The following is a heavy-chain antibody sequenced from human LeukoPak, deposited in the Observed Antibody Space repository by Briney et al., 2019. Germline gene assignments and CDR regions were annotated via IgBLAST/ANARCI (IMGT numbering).Heavy chain of an antibody. CDR3: ARDGASRGAPDEY. J-gene: IGHJ4*02. D-gene: IGHD1-14*01. CDR2: ISYDGSNK. V-gene: IGHV3-30-3*01. CDR1: GFTFSSYT. Sequence: GGSLRLSCAASGFTFSSYTMHWFRQAPGKGLEWVAVISYDGSNKDYADSVKGRFTISRDNYKNTLYLQMNSLRDEDTDVYYCARDGASRGAPDEYWGQGTLVTVSS.